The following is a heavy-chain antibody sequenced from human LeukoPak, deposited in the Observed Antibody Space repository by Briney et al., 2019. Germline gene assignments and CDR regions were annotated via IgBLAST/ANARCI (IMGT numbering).Heavy chain of an antibody. J-gene: IGHJ4*02. CDR2: IWYDGSNK. CDR1: GFTFSSYG. CDR3: AKDSRDCSGGSCVDY. D-gene: IGHD2-15*01. V-gene: IGHV3-33*06. Sequence: GGSLRLSCAASGFTFSSYGMHWVRQAPGKGLEWVAVIWYDGSNKYYADSVKGRFTISRDNSKNTLYLQMNSLRAEDTAVYYCAKDSRDCSGGSCVDYWGQGTLVTVSS.